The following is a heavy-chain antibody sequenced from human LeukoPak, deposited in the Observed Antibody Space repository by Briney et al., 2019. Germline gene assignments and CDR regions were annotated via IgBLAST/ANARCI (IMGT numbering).Heavy chain of an antibody. D-gene: IGHD4-17*01. V-gene: IGHV3-21*01. CDR1: GFTFSNYN. CDR2: IRKDRIYT. CDR3: ARDPYNGYYGDDYYYYMDV. Sequence: GGSLRLSCAASGFTFSNYNMNWGRQTPGKGLEWVLSIRKDRIYTFYADSVKGRFTISRDKAKNSLYMQMKRLRDEDTAVYYCARDPYNGYYGDDYYYYMDVWGKGTTVTISS. J-gene: IGHJ6*03.